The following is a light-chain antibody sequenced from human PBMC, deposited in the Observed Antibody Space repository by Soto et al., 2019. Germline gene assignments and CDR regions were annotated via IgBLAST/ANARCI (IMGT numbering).Light chain of an antibody. Sequence: QSALTQPPSASGSPGQSVTISCAGTSSDVGGYDYVSWYQQHPGEAPKLIIYEVSKRPSGVPDRFSGSKSGNTASLTVSGLQAEDEADYYCSSYAGSNNYVFGTATKVTVL. CDR3: SSYAGSNNYV. CDR1: SSDVGGYDY. J-gene: IGLJ1*01. V-gene: IGLV2-8*01. CDR2: EVS.